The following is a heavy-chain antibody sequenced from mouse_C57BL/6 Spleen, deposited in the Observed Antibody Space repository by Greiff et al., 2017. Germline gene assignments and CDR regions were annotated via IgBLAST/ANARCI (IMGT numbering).Heavy chain of an antibody. V-gene: IGHV1-81*01. Sequence: QVHVKQSGAELARPGASVKLSCKASGYTFTSYGISWVKQRTGQGLEWIGEIYPRSGNTYYNEKFKGKATLTADKSSSTAYMELRSLTSEDSAVYFCARGGQGDYAMDYWGQGTSVTVSS. CDR3: ARGGQGDYAMDY. CDR1: GYTFTSYG. J-gene: IGHJ4*01. CDR2: IYPRSGNT.